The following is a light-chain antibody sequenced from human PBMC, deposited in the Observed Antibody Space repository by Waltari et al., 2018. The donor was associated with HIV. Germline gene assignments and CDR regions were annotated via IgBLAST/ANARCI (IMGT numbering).Light chain of an antibody. CDR2: WAS. CDR1: QSVLYSSNNKNY. CDR3: QQYYSTPIT. J-gene: IGKJ5*01. V-gene: IGKV4-1*01. Sequence: DIVMTQSPDSLAVSLGERATINCKSSQSVLYSSNNKNYLTWYQQKPVQPPHLLIYWASTPESVVPDRFSGSGSGTDITLTISSLQAEYVAVYYCQQYYSTPITFGQGTRLEIK.